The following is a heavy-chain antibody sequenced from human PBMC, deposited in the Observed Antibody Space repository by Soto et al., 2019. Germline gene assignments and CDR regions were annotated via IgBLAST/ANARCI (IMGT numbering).Heavy chain of an antibody. CDR2: ISGSGGST. J-gene: IGHJ4*02. CDR1: GFTFSSYA. V-gene: IGHV3-23*01. CDR3: AKDIRGYYDSSGYFDY. Sequence: GGSLRLSCAASGFTFSSYAMSWVRQAPGKGLEWVSAISGSGGSTYYADSVKGRFTISRDNSKNTLYLQMNSLRAEDTAVCYCAKDIRGYYDSSGYFDYWGQGTLVTVSS. D-gene: IGHD3-22*01.